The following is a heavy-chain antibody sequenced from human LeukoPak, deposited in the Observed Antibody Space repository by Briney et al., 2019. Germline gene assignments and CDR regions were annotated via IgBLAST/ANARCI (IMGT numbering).Heavy chain of an antibody. CDR2: IKQSGIDK. CDR3: VRDSGSAWSGLFDS. CDR1: GFTFSSYW. D-gene: IGHD2-21*02. V-gene: IGHV3-7*01. Sequence: PGGSLRLSCAASGFTFSSYWMSWVRQAPGKGLEWVATIKQSGIDKYYVDSVKGRFTISRDNAKNSMYLEMKNLRGDDTGIYYCVRDSGSAWSGLFDSWGQGTLVTVSS. J-gene: IGHJ4*02.